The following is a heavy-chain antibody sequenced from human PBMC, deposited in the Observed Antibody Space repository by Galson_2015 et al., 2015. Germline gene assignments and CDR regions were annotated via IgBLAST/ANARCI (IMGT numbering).Heavy chain of an antibody. Sequence: SLRLSCAASGFTFSSYEMNWDRQAPGKGLEWVSYISSSGSTIYYADSVKGRFTISRDNAKNSLYLQMNSLRAEDTAVYYCARVYPPRYSSSWTRQNDAFDIWGQGTMVTVSS. V-gene: IGHV3-48*03. D-gene: IGHD6-13*01. CDR3: ARVYPPRYSSSWTRQNDAFDI. CDR1: GFTFSSYE. CDR2: ISSSGSTI. J-gene: IGHJ3*02.